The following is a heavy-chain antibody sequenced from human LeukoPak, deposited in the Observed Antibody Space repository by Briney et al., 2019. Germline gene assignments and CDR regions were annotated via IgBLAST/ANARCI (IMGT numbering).Heavy chain of an antibody. CDR2: ISYVGNNK. V-gene: IGHV3-30*18. CDR3: AKDGVYSSSSGLFYYYYYMDV. CDR1: GFTYSSYG. Sequence: GGSLRLSCAPSGFTYSSYGMNWVRQAPGKGLEWGADISYVGNNKYYADSVKGRYTLSRDNSKNTLYLQMDSLRAEDTAVYYCAKDGVYSSSSGLFYYYYYMDVWGKGTTVTVSS. D-gene: IGHD6-6*01. J-gene: IGHJ6*03.